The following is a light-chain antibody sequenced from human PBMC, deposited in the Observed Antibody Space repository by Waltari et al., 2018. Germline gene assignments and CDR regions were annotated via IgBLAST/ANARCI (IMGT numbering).Light chain of an antibody. CDR1: QTVRSNY. J-gene: IGKJ1*01. CDR2: GAS. CDR3: QQYVSPPAT. V-gene: IGKV3-20*01. Sequence: EIVLAQSPDTLSLSPGERATLSCRASQTVRSNYLAWFQQKPGQAPRLLIYGASSRATGIPDRFSGSGSGTDFTLIISRLEPEDFAVYYCQQYVSPPATFGHGTKVEI.